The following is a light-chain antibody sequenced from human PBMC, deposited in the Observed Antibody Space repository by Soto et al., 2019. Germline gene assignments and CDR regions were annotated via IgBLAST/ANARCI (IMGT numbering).Light chain of an antibody. CDR1: QSISSY. Sequence: DIQMTQSPSSLSASVGDRVTITCRASQSISSYLNWYQQKPGKARKLLIYAASSLQSGVPSRFGGSGSGTDFTLTISSLQPEDFATYYCQQSYSTPRYTFVQGNKVDIK. V-gene: IGKV1-39*01. CDR2: AAS. CDR3: QQSYSTPRYT. J-gene: IGKJ2*01.